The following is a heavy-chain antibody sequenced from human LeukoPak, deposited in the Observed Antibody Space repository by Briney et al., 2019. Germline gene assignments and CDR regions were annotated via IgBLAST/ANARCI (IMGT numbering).Heavy chain of an antibody. CDR3: ARDRAVALPTYYYYMDV. Sequence: GGSLRLSCAASGFTFVTYVIHWVRQAPGKGLEWVAVISQTGTIETYADSVQGRFTISRDNSKNTVYLQMTSLKTEDTAVYYCARDRAVALPTYYYYMDVWGKGTTVTVSS. CDR1: GFTFVTYV. V-gene: IGHV3-30*04. D-gene: IGHD2-15*01. J-gene: IGHJ6*03. CDR2: ISQTGTIE.